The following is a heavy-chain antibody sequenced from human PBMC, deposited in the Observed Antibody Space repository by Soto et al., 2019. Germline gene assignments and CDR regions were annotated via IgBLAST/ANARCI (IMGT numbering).Heavy chain of an antibody. Sequence: PETASRTSSAPAPSVCRNKCILGRVPRPPGKGLEWIGHIYYSGTTFYNPSLKSRVTISVDAYKDQFSLYLQMSSLRAEDTAVYYCARHRGVDSSHPAWGQAAMVTFS. D-gene: IGHD3-9*01. CDR1: APSVCRNKCI. V-gene: IGHV4-39*01. CDR2: IYYSGTT. CDR3: ARHRGVDSSHPA. J-gene: IGHJ4*02.